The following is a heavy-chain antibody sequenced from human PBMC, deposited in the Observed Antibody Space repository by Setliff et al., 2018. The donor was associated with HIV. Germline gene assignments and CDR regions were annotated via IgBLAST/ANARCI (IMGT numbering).Heavy chain of an antibody. Sequence: ASVKVSCKASGYSFTDYYIHWVRQAPGQGLEWMGWINPKSDGTNYAQKFQGWITMTRDTSISTAYMELSRLRSDDTAVYYCARGMDYYDSSGYSPFQHWGQGTLVTVSS. V-gene: IGHV1-2*04. CDR1: GYSFTDYY. D-gene: IGHD3-22*01. J-gene: IGHJ1*01. CDR3: ARGMDYYDSSGYSPFQH. CDR2: INPKSDGT.